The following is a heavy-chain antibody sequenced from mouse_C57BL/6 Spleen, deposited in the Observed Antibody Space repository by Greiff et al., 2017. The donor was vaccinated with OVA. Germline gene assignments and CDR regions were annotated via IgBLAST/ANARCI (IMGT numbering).Heavy chain of an antibody. CDR3: ARRHLGWYFDY. D-gene: IGHD3-3*01. CDR2: IDPSDSYT. Sequence: QVQLQQPGAELVKPGASVKLSCKASGYTFTSYWMQWVKQRPGQGLEWIGEIDPSDSYTNYTQKFKGKATLTVDTSSSTAYMQLSSLTSEDSAVYYCARRHLGWYFDYWGQGTTLTVSS. V-gene: IGHV1-50*01. J-gene: IGHJ2*01. CDR1: GYTFTSYW.